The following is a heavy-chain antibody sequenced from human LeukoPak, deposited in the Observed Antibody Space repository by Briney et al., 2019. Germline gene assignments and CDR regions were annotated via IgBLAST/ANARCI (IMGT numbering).Heavy chain of an antibody. J-gene: IGHJ4*02. V-gene: IGHV3-23*01. CDR1: GFTFSSYA. Sequence: GGSLRLSCAASGFTFSSYAMSWVRQAPGKGLEWVSAISGSGGSTHYADSVKGRFTISRDKSKNTVYLQMNSLKAEDTAVYYCVRGPPAIAAMTTRLLDFWGQGTLVIVSS. D-gene: IGHD6-13*01. CDR2: ISGSGGST. CDR3: VRGPPAIAAMTTRLLDF.